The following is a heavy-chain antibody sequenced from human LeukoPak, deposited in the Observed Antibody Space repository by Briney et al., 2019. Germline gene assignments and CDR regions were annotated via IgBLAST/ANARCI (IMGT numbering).Heavy chain of an antibody. CDR3: AKDSGGSYNNWFDP. CDR2: ISGSGTRT. Sequence: RPGGSLRLSCAASGFTFSSYAMSWVRQAPGKGLEWVSAISGSGTRTYYADSVKGRFTISRDNSKNTLYLQMNSLRAEDTAVYYCAKDSGGSYNNWFDPWGQGTLVTVSS. D-gene: IGHD1-26*01. V-gene: IGHV3-23*01. CDR1: GFTFSSYA. J-gene: IGHJ5*02.